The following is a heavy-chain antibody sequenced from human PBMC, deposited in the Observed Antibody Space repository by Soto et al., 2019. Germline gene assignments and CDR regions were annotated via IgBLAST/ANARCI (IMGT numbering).Heavy chain of an antibody. V-gene: IGHV1-3*01. CDR3: ARDLYGSGRWPQNWFDP. CDR1: GYTFSSYA. Sequence: ASVKVSCKASGYTFSSYAMHWVRQAPGQRLEWMGWINAGKGNTKYSQKFQGRVTITRDTSASTAYMELSSLRSEDTAVYYCARDLYGSGRWPQNWFDPWGQGTLVTVSS. J-gene: IGHJ5*02. CDR2: INAGKGNT. D-gene: IGHD3-10*01.